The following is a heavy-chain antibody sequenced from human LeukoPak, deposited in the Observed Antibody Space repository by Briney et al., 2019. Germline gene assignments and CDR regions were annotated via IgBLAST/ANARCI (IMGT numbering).Heavy chain of an antibody. J-gene: IGHJ3*02. CDR1: GGSICSDY. D-gene: IGHD5-24*01. V-gene: IGHV4-59*01. Sequence: SETLTLTGTVSGGSICSDYGSWIRQPPGKVLEWIGYIYYSGSTNYNPSLKSRVTISVDTSKNQFSLKLSSVTAADTAVYYCARAVVEMATLRAFDISGQGTMVTVSS. CDR2: IYYSGST. CDR3: ARAVVEMATLRAFDI.